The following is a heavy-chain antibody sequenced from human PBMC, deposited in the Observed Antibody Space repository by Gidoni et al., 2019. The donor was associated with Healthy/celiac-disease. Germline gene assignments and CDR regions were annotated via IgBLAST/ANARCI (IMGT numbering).Heavy chain of an antibody. CDR2: INHSGST. V-gene: IGHV4-34*01. CDR1: AGSSSGYY. CDR3: ARQRRIKYSSPNWFDP. D-gene: IGHD6-6*01. J-gene: IGHJ5*02. Sequence: QVQLQQWRSGLLKPSETLSLTCPVYAGSSSGYYWSWIRQHPGKGLEWIGEINHSGSTNYNPSLKSRVTISVDTSKNQFSLKLSSVTAADTAVYYCARQRRIKYSSPNWFDPWGQGTLVTVSS.